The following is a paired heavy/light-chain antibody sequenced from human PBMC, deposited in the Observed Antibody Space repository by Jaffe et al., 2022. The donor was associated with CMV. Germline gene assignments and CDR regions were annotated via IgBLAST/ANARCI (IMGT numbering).Light chain of an antibody. J-gene: IGKJ1*01. CDR1: QSIYRNY. CDR2: FAS. Sequence: EIVLTQSPGTLSLSPGDSASLSCRASQSIYRNYLAWYQQKPGQAPRLLISFASTRATGIPDRFTGSGSGTDFTLTISRLESDDFAVYYCQQYGSSPRTFGQGTKVDIK. CDR3: QQYGSSPRT. V-gene: IGKV3-20*01.
Heavy chain of an antibody. J-gene: IGHJ3*02. D-gene: IGHD3-22*01. CDR2: IYYTGTT. V-gene: IGHV4-59*02. Sequence: QVQLQESGPGLLKPSETLSLACTVSGGSVSSYYWSWIRQPPGKGLEWIGSIYYTGTTDYSPSLKSRVTVSVDTSNKQFSLMLSSVTAADTAVYYCARARPLYYYDGSLREGFHDAFDIWGQGTVVTVSS. CDR1: GGSVSSYY. CDR3: ARARPLYYYDGSLREGFHDAFDI.